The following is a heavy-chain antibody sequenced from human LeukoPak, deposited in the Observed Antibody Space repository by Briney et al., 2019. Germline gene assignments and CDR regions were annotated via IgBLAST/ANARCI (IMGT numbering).Heavy chain of an antibody. Sequence: GGSLRLSCVVSGFSVSSNYISWVRQAPGKGLEWVSVIYSGGSTYYADSVRGRFIISRDNSKNKVYLQMNSLRAEDTAVYYCARVKDFDYWGQGTLVTVSS. CDR1: GFSVSSNY. CDR3: ARVKDFDY. CDR2: IYSGGST. J-gene: IGHJ4*02. V-gene: IGHV3-66*01.